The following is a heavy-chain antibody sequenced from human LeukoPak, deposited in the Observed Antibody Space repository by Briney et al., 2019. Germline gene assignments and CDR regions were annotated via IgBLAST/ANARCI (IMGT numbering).Heavy chain of an antibody. CDR3: ARDCSGGSCYDNWFDP. CDR1: GGSISSYY. CDR2: IYTSGST. D-gene: IGHD2-15*01. V-gene: IGHV4-4*07. Sequence: SETLSLTCTVSGGSISSYYWSWIRQPAEKGLEWIGRIYTSGSTNYNPSLKSRVTMSVDTSKNQFSLKLSSVTAADTAVYYCARDCSGGSCYDNWFDPWGQGTLVTVSS. J-gene: IGHJ5*02.